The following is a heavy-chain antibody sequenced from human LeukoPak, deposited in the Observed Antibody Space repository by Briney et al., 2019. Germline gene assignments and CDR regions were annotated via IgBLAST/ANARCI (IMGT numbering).Heavy chain of an antibody. Sequence: SSETLSLTCTVSGGSISSYYWSWLRQPAGKGLEWLGRIYTSGSTNYNPSLKSRVTMSVDTSKNQFSLKLSSVIAADTAVYYCASGGLYSGSYYVDYWGQGTLVTVSS. J-gene: IGHJ4*02. V-gene: IGHV4-4*07. CDR1: GGSISSYY. CDR2: IYTSGST. CDR3: ASGGLYSGSYYVDY. D-gene: IGHD1-26*01.